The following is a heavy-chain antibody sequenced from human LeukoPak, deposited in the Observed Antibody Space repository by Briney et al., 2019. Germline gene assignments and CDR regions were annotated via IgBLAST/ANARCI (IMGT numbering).Heavy chain of an antibody. Sequence: SETLSLTCTVSGGSISSYYWSWIRQPAGKGLEWIGRIYTSGSTNYNPSLKSRVTMSVDTSKNQFSLKLSSVTAADTAVYYCARSPNFPIQGTLYDSSGPNWDYGMDVWGQGTTVTVSS. J-gene: IGHJ6*02. D-gene: IGHD3-22*01. CDR3: ARSPNFPIQGTLYDSSGPNWDYGMDV. V-gene: IGHV4-4*07. CDR2: IYTSGST. CDR1: GGSISSYY.